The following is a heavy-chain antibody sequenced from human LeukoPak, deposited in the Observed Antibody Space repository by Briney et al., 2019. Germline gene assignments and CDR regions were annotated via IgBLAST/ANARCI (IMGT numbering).Heavy chain of an antibody. CDR2: NSAYNGNT. Sequence: ASVKVSCKASGYTFTSYGISWVRPAPGQGLEWMGWNSAYNGNTNYAQKLQGRVTMTTDTSTSTAYMELRSLRSDDTAVYYCARDPYYDSSGYTYFDYWGQGTLVTVSS. V-gene: IGHV1-18*01. J-gene: IGHJ4*02. CDR3: ARDPYYDSSGYTYFDY. D-gene: IGHD3-22*01. CDR1: GYTFTSYG.